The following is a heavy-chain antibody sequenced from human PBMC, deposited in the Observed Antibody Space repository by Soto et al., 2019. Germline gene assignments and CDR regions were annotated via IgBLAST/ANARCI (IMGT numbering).Heavy chain of an antibody. D-gene: IGHD3-10*02. J-gene: IGHJ6*02. Sequence: EVQLVESGGDLVQPGGSLRLSCAASGFTFSNYWMHWVRQAPGKGLVWVTRINSDGTSTSYADSVKGRFTISRDNAKNTVYLQMNSLRAEDTAVYYCERGLFRAYGVDVWGQGTTVPVSS. CDR3: ERGLFRAYGVDV. CDR1: GFTFSNYW. V-gene: IGHV3-74*01. CDR2: INSDGTST.